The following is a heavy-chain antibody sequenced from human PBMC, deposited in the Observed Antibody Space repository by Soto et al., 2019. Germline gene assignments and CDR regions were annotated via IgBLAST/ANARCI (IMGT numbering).Heavy chain of an antibody. CDR2: MSYDGSNE. CDR1: GFSFSLYA. Sequence: GGSLRLSCAASGFSFSLYAMHWVRQAPGKGLESVALMSYDGSNEYYADSVKGRFTISRDNSKNTVYLQMNSLSAEDTAVYYCARDGKYHPPYYFDYWGQGTLVTVSS. CDR3: ARDGKYHPPYYFDY. D-gene: IGHD2-2*01. V-gene: IGHV3-30-3*01. J-gene: IGHJ4*02.